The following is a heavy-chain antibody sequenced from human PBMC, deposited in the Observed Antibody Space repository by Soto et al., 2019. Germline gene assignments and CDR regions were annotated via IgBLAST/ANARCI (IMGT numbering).Heavy chain of an antibody. J-gene: IGHJ4*02. Sequence: QVQLVQSGVEVQKPGASVKVSCKASGYTFSSYVINWLRQAPGQGLEWMGWISPYNGNTNYGQNLQGRVTMTTDTSTSIVDMELRSLRSDDTAVYYCAREGGVWGSFRYFDYSGQGTLVTVSP. CDR2: ISPYNGNT. D-gene: IGHD3-16*02. CDR3: AREGGVWGSFRYFDY. CDR1: GYTFSSYV. V-gene: IGHV1-18*04.